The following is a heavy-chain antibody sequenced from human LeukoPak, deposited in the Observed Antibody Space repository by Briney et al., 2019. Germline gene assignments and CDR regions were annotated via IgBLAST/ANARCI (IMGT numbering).Heavy chain of an antibody. J-gene: IGHJ5*02. V-gene: IGHV4-34*01. CDR2: INHSGST. D-gene: IGHD3-22*01. Sequence: SETLSLTCAVSDGSFTGYYWKWIRQPPGKGLEWIGGINHSGSTHNNPSLKSRVTMSVDWSKNQVSLKLSSVTAADTAVYYCARAFSYDLNCFDPWGQGTLVTVSS. CDR1: DGSFTGYY. CDR3: ARAFSYDLNCFDP.